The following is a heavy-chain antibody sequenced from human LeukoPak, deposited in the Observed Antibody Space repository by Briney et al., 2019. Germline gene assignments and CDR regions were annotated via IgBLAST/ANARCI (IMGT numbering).Heavy chain of an antibody. Sequence: GGSLRLSCAASGFTFSSYWMHWVCEAPGKGLVWISRINIDGSNTAYADSVRGRFTISRDIAKKTLYLQMNSLRAEDTAVYYCARDSFDRSGFYYGIDYWGQGSLVTVSS. V-gene: IGHV3-74*01. D-gene: IGHD3-22*01. CDR2: INIDGSNT. J-gene: IGHJ4*02. CDR1: GFTFSSYW. CDR3: ARDSFDRSGFYYGIDY.